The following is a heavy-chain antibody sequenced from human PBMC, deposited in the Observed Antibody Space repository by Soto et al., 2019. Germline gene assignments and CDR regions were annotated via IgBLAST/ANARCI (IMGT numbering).Heavy chain of an antibody. J-gene: IGHJ4*02. CDR2: INTDGSAT. Sequence: GGSLRLSCAASGFTFNGYWMHWVRQAPGDGPMWVSHINTDGSATSYADSVEGRFTISRDNAKNTLFLQMNSLRAEDTAVYYCARGGTSVSRPYWGQGTLVTGSS. V-gene: IGHV3-74*01. CDR1: GFTFNGYW. D-gene: IGHD1-1*01. CDR3: ARGGTSVSRPY.